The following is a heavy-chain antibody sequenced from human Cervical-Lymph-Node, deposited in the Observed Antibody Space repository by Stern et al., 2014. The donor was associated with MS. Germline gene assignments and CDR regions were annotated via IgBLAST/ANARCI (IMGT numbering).Heavy chain of an antibody. Sequence: QVQLVQSGAEVTKPGASVKVSCKTSGYNFTNYFIHWVRQAPGEGLEWMGIINPSDGGRRYAQKYQGRITLTRDGSTTTVYMEISSLTFSDTAVYYCARTSYGANSLQLDFWGQGTLVTVS. J-gene: IGHJ4*02. CDR2: INPSDGGR. V-gene: IGHV1-46*01. CDR3: ARTSYGANSLQLDF. D-gene: IGHD4/OR15-4a*01. CDR1: GYNFTNYF.